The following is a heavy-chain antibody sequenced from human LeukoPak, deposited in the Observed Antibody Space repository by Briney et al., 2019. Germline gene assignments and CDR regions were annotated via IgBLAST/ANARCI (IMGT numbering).Heavy chain of an antibody. J-gene: IGHJ5*02. V-gene: IGHV4-59*01. CDR1: GGSISSYY. D-gene: IGHD3-10*01. CDR3: ARASHPNYYGSGSYHGSVDP. CDR2: IYYSGST. Sequence: SETLSLTCTVSGGSISSYYWSWIRQPPGKGLEWIGYIYYSGSTNYNPSLKSRVTISVDTSKNQFSLKLSPVTAADTAVYCCARASHPNYYGSGSYHGSVDPWGQGTLVTVSS.